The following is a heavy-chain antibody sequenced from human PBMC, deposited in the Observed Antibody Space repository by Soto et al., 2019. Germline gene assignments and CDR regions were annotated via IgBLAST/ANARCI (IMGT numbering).Heavy chain of an antibody. J-gene: IGHJ4*02. CDR3: ARSWGEYCGYDLSY. V-gene: IGHV4-59*08. CDR1: GGSISSYY. CDR2: IYYSGST. D-gene: IGHD5-12*01. Sequence: PSETLSLTCTVSGGSISSYYWSWIRQPPGKGLEWIGYIYYSGSTNYNPSLKSRVTISVDTSKNQFSLKLSSVTAADTAVYYCARSWGEYCGYDLSYWGQGTLVTVSS.